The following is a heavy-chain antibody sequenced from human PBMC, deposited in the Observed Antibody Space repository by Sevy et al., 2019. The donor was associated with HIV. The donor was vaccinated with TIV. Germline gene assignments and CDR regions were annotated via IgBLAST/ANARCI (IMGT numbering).Heavy chain of an antibody. CDR1: GFTFSSYA. Sequence: GGSLRLSCAASGFTFSSYAMHWVRQAPGKGLEGVAVISYDGSNKYYANSVKGRFTISRDNSKNTLYLQMNSLRAEDTAVYYCARDRLNPLYYSWGFDYWGQGTLVTVSS. V-gene: IGHV3-30-3*01. CDR2: ISYDGSNK. CDR3: ARDRLNPLYYSWGFDY. J-gene: IGHJ4*02. D-gene: IGHD3-10*01.